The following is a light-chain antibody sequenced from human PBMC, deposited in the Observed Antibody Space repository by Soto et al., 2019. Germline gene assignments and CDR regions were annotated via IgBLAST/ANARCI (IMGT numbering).Light chain of an antibody. CDR2: GAS. CDR1: QSISSAY. CDR3: HQYSRSPYT. J-gene: IGKJ2*01. V-gene: IGKV3-20*01. Sequence: EIVLTQSPVTLSLSPGERATLSCRASQSISSAYLAWYQQKPGQAPRLLIYGASDRATGIPDRFSGTGSGTDFTLTIRRLEPEDFVVYYCHQYSRSPYTFGQGTNLEIK.